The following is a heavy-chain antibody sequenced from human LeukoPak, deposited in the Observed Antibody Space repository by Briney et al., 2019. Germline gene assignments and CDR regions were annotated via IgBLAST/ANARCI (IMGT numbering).Heavy chain of an antibody. J-gene: IGHJ6*02. D-gene: IGHD3-9*01. CDR2: IKQDGSEK. CDR3: ARDAELRYFDWLPSTYYYGMDV. V-gene: IGHV3-7*01. Sequence: GGPLRLSCAASGFTFSSYWMSWVRQAPGKGLEWVANIKQDGSEKYYVDSVKGRFTISRDNAKNSLYLQMNSLRAEDTAVYYCARDAELRYFDWLPSTYYYGMDVWGQGTTVTVSS. CDR1: GFTFSSYW.